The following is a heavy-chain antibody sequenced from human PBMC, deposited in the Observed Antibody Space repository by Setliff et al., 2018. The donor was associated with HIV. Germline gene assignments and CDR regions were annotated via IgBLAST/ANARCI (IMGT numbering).Heavy chain of an antibody. J-gene: IGHJ4*02. CDR1: DSGTYY. V-gene: IGHV4-4*07. D-gene: IGHD4-17*01. Sequence: PSETLSLTCTVSDSGTYYWSWIRQPAGKGLEWIGRVSSRGDTNYNPSLKSRVTMSVDTSKNQFSLKLTSVTALDTAVYYCARAAAGNTGPFDLWGQGSPVTVSS. CDR2: VSSRGDT. CDR3: ARAAAGNTGPFDL.